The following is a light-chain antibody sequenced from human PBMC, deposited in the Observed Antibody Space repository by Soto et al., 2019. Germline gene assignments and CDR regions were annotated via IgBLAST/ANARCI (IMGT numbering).Light chain of an antibody. CDR1: SSDVGSYNL. Sequence: QSALTQPASVSGSPGQSITISCTGTSSDVGSYNLVSWYQQHPGKAPKLMIYEGSKRPSGVSNRFSGAKSGNTASLTISGLQGEDEADDYCCSYAGSSTFPYVFGTGTQLTVL. CDR3: CSYAGSSTFPYV. V-gene: IGLV2-23*03. CDR2: EGS. J-gene: IGLJ1*01.